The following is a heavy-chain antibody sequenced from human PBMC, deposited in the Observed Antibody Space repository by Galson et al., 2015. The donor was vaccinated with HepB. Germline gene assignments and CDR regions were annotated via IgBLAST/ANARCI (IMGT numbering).Heavy chain of an antibody. J-gene: IGHJ4*02. CDR1: GYTFTSYA. V-gene: IGHV1-3*01. CDR2: INAGNGNT. CDR3: ARAPNDYDSSGYYRPHPSVGDY. Sequence: SVKVSCKASGYTFTSYAMHWVRQAPGQRLEWMGWINAGNGNTKYSQKFQGRVTITRDTSASTAYMELSSLRSEDTAVYYCARAPNDYDSSGYYRPHPSVGDYWGQGTLVTVSS. D-gene: IGHD3-22*01.